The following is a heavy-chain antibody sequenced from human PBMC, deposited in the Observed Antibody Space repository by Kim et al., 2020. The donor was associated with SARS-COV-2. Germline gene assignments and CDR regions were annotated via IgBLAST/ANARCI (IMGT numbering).Heavy chain of an antibody. Sequence: GGSLRLSCAASGFTFSSYSMNWVRQAPGKGLEWVSSISSSSSYIYYADSVKGRFTISRDNAKNSLYLQMNSLRAEDTAVYYCRARLRGYYYDSSAQGFDYWGQGTLVTVSS. V-gene: IGHV3-21*01. CDR3: RARLRGYYYDSSAQGFDY. D-gene: IGHD3-22*01. CDR2: ISSSSSYI. CDR1: GFTFSSYS. J-gene: IGHJ4*02.